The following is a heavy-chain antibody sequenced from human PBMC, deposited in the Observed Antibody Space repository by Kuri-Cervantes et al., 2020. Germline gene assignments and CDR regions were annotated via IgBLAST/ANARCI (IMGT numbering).Heavy chain of an antibody. CDR3: ARLGIAAAGTPDDY. V-gene: IGHV3-53*01. CDR2: IYSGGST. J-gene: IGHJ4*02. D-gene: IGHD6-13*01. Sequence: LSLTWSASGFTVSSNYMSWVRQAPGKGLEWVSVIYSGGSTYYADSVKGRFTISRDNSKNTLYLQMNSLRAEDTAVYYCARLGIAAAGTPDDYWGQGTLVTVSS. CDR1: GFTVSSNY.